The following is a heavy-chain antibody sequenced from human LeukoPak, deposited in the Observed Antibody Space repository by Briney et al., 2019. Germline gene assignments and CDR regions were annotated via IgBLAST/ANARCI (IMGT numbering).Heavy chain of an antibody. D-gene: IGHD4-17*01. V-gene: IGHV4-34*01. J-gene: IGHJ4*02. Sequence: PSETLSLTCAVYGGSFSGYYWGWIRQSPGKGLEWIGSIYYSGSTDYNPSLKSRVTISVDTSKNQISLKLSSVTAADTAVYYCARGNGVPFDYWGQGTLVTVSS. CDR2: IYYSGST. CDR3: ARGNGVPFDY. CDR1: GGSFSGYY.